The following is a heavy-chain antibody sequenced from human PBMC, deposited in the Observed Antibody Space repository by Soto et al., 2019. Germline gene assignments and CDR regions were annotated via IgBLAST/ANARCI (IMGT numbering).Heavy chain of an antibody. D-gene: IGHD6-19*01. V-gene: IGHV4-39*01. J-gene: IGHJ6*02. CDR3: ANLLPSSGPPLYGMDV. CDR2: IYYSGST. Sequence: SETLSLTCTVSGGSISSSSYYWGWIRQPPGKGLEWIGSIYYSGSTYYNPSLKSRVTISVDTSKNQFSLKLSSVTAADTAVYYCANLLPSSGPPLYGMDVWGQGTTVTVSS. CDR1: GGSISSSSYY.